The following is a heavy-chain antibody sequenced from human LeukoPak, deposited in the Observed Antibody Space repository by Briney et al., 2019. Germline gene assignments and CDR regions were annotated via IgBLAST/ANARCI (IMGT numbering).Heavy chain of an antibody. J-gene: IGHJ3*02. CDR3: ARAITMVRGVPGFGAFDI. D-gene: IGHD3-10*01. CDR1: GFTFSDYY. CDR2: ISSSGSTI. V-gene: IGHV3-11*01. Sequence: PGGSLRLSCAASGFTFSDYYMSWIRQAPGKGLGWVSYISSSGSTIYYADSVKGRFTISRDNAKNSLYLQMNSLRAEDTAVYYCARAITMVRGVPGFGAFDIWGQGTMVTVSS.